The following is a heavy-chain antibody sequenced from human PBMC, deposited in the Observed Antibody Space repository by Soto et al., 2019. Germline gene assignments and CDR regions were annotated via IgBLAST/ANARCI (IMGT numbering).Heavy chain of an antibody. J-gene: IGHJ4*02. CDR2: IYYSGSS. D-gene: IGHD6-19*01. CDR1: GGSISRYY. V-gene: IGHV4-59*01. Sequence: QVQLQESGPGLVKPSETLSLTCTVSGGSISRYYWSWIRQPPGKGLEWIGYIYYSGSSNYNPSLKSRVTIAVDTSKNQCSLKLSSVTAADTAVYYCARGIAVANFDYWGQGTLVTVSS. CDR3: ARGIAVANFDY.